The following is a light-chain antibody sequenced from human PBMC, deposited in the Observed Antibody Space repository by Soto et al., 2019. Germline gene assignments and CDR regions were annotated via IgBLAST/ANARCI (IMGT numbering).Light chain of an antibody. CDR1: SSDVGGYNL. J-gene: IGLJ1*01. Sequence: QSALTQPASVSGSPGQSITISCTGTSSDVGGYNLVSWYQQQPDKAPKLMIFDGNLRSSGVSNRYSGSKFGNTASLTISGLQAEDEGDYYCCSYAGSSTVVFGTGTKVTVL. CDR2: DGN. V-gene: IGLV2-23*01. CDR3: CSYAGSSTVV.